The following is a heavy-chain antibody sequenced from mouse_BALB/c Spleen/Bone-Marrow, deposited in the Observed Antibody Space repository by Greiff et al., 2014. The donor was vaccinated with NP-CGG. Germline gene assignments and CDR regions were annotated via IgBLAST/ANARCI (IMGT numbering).Heavy chain of an antibody. CDR1: GYSFTGYY. V-gene: IGHV1S34*01. CDR3: ARRDWDGGYYFDY. CDR2: ISCYNGAT. D-gene: IGHD4-1*01. J-gene: IGHJ2*01. Sequence: LVKTGASVKISCEASGYSFTGYYMHWVKQSHGKSLEWIGYISCYNGATSYNQKFKGKATFTVDTSSSTAYMQLNSLTSEDSAVYYCARRDWDGGYYFDYWGQGTTLTVSS.